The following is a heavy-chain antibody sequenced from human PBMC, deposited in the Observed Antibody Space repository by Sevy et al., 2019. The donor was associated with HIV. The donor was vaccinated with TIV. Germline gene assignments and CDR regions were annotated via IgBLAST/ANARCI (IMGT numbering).Heavy chain of an antibody. J-gene: IGHJ5*02. CDR1: GDIFSNYG. D-gene: IGHD2-21*01. Sequence: ASVKVSCKASGDIFSNYGINWVRQAPGQGLQWMGGFLPISGLVNYAQKFQGRVTISADKSTGTVYMALSSLRSEDTAIYYCARDRPCGGDCYILDPWGQGVLVTVSS. CDR3: ARDRPCGGDCYILDP. V-gene: IGHV1-69*10. CDR2: FLPISGLV.